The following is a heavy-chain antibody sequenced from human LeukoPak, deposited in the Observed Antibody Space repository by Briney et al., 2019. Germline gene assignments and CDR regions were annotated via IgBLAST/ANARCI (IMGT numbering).Heavy chain of an antibody. V-gene: IGHV4-59*02. CDR3: AATQKWLAFDY. D-gene: IGHD6-19*01. CDR1: GGSVTPSY. Sequence: SETLSLTCTVSGGSVTPSYWSWIRQPPGEGLEWIGNFRYSGNTDYNPSLKSRVTISLDTSKNQFSLNLNSVTAADTAVYYCAATQKWLAFDYWGQGILVTV. CDR2: FRYSGNT. J-gene: IGHJ4*02.